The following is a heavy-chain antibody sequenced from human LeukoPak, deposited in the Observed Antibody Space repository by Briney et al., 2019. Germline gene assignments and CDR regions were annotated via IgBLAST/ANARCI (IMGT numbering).Heavy chain of an antibody. J-gene: IGHJ5*02. D-gene: IGHD6-13*01. CDR3: ASIGSSWFMDNWFDP. CDR1: GFTFSSYA. CDR2: IYSGGST. V-gene: IGHV3-66*01. Sequence: GGSLRLSCAASGFTFSSYAMSWVRQAPGKGLEWVSVIYSGGSTYYADSVKGRFTISRDNSKNTLYLQMNSLRAEDTAVYYCASIGSSWFMDNWFDPWGQGTLVTVSS.